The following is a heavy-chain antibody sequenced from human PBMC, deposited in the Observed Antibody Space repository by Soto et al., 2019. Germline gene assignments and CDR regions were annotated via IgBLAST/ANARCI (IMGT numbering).Heavy chain of an antibody. V-gene: IGHV4-31*03. CDR3: ARERWKGVAGTRNYYYYGVDV. CDR2: IYYSGST. D-gene: IGHD6-19*01. J-gene: IGHJ6*02. Sequence: PSETLSLTCTVSGGSISSGGYYWSWIRQHPGKGLEWIGYIYYSGSTYYNPSLKSRVTISVDTSKNQFSLKLSSVTAADTAVYYCARERWKGVAGTRNYYYYGVDVWGQGTTVTVSS. CDR1: GGSISSGGYY.